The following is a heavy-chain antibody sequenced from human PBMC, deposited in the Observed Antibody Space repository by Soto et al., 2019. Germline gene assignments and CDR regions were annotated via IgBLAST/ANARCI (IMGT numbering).Heavy chain of an antibody. CDR3: ARAPTYYDFWSGYPRSTYYFDY. CDR1: GGSISSGDYY. Sequence: ASETLSLTCTVSGGSISSGDYYWSWIRQPPGKGLEWIGYIYYSGSTYYNPSLKSRVTISVDTSKNQFSLKLSSVTAADTAVYYCARAPTYYDFWSGYPRSTYYFDYWGQGTLVTVSS. D-gene: IGHD3-3*01. V-gene: IGHV4-30-4*01. J-gene: IGHJ4*02. CDR2: IYYSGST.